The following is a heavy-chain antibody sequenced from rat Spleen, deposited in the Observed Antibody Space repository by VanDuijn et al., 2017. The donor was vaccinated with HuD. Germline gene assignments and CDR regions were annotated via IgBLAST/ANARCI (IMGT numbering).Heavy chain of an antibody. V-gene: IGHV5S13*01. Sequence: EVQLVESGGGLVQPGRSLKLSCAASGFTFSNYDMAWVRQAPTKGLEWIASISTGGGNTYYRDSVKGRFTISRDNAKNTQYLQMDSLRSEDTATYYCARLGYSSSYYYVMDAWGQGASVTVSS. CDR2: ISTGGGNT. D-gene: IGHD1-8*01. CDR3: ARLGYSSSYYYVMDA. J-gene: IGHJ4*01. CDR1: GFTFSNYD.